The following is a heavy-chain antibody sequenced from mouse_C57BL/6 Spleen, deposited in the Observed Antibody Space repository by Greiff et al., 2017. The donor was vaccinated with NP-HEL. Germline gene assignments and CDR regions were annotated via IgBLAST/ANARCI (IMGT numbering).Heavy chain of an antibody. CDR3: ARSGITTVVADY. CDR2: INTSSGYT. Sequence: VQLQQSGAELARPGASVKMSCKASGYTFTSYTMHWVQQRPGQGLEWIGYINTSSGYTKYNQKFKDQSTLTADKSSSTAYMQLSSLTSDDSAVYYWARSGITTVVADYWGQGTTLTVSA. J-gene: IGHJ2*01. V-gene: IGHV1-4*01. D-gene: IGHD1-1*01. CDR1: GYTFTSYT.